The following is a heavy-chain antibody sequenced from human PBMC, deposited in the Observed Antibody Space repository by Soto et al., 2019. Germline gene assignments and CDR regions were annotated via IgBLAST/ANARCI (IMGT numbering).Heavy chain of an antibody. CDR3: AKDRGGYYYDSSGYPTWWGY. CDR1: GFTFSSYA. Sequence: EVQLLESGGGLVQPGGSLRLSCAASGFTFSSYAMSWVRQAPGKGLEWVSAISGSGGSTYYADSVKGRFTISRDNSKNTLYLQMNSLRAEDTAVYYCAKDRGGYYYDSSGYPTWWGYWGQGTLVTVSS. J-gene: IGHJ4*02. D-gene: IGHD3-22*01. V-gene: IGHV3-23*01. CDR2: ISGSGGST.